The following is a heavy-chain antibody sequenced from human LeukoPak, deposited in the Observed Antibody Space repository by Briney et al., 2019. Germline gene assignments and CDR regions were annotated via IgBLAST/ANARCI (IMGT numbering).Heavy chain of an antibody. CDR1: GVAISSYY. CDR3: ALGYYYDSSGYSSFDY. J-gene: IGHJ4*02. CDR2: IYYSGST. Sequence: SETLSLTCTVSGVAISSYYRSWIRQPPGKGLEWSGYIYYSGSTNSNPSLKSLVTISVDTSKNQFSLKLSSVTAADTAVYYCALGYYYDSSGYSSFDYWGQGTLVTVSS. V-gene: IGHV4-59*01. D-gene: IGHD3-22*01.